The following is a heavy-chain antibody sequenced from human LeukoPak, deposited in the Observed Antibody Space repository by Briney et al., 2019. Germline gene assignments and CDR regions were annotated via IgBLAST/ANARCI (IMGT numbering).Heavy chain of an antibody. V-gene: IGHV3-74*01. CDR3: AKDSVVVVAATHRAYFDY. J-gene: IGHJ4*02. CDR1: GFTFSSYW. D-gene: IGHD2-15*01. CDR2: INSDGSST. Sequence: SGGSLRLSCAASGFTFSSYWMHWVRQAPGKGLVWVSRINSDGSSTSYADSVKGRFTISRDNAKNTLYLQMNSLRAEDTAVYYCAKDSVVVVAATHRAYFDYWGQGTLVTVSS.